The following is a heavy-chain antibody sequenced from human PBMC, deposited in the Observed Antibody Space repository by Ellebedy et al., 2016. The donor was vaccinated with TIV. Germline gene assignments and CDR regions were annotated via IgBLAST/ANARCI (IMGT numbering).Heavy chain of an antibody. CDR2: ISSSNSYI. V-gene: IGHV3-21*01. CDR1: GFTFSSYG. Sequence: GESLKISCAASGFTFSSYGMHWVRQAPGKGLEWVSSISSSNSYINYADSVKGRFTISRDNANSSLFLEMNSLRAEDTAVYYCARGVGSGWYRHYYGMDVWGQGTTVTVSS. CDR3: ARGVGSGWYRHYYGMDV. J-gene: IGHJ6*02. D-gene: IGHD6-19*01.